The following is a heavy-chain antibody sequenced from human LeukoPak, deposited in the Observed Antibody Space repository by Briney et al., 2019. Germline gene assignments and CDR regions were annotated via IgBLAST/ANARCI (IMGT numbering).Heavy chain of an antibody. CDR2: MNPNSGNT. Sequence: GASVKVSCKASGYTFTSYDINRVRQATGQGLEWMGWMNPNSGNTGYAQKFQGRVTITRNTSISTAYMELSSLRSEDTAVYYCVLGDSSGYQTFDYWGQGTLVTVSS. CDR3: VLGDSSGYQTFDY. D-gene: IGHD3-22*01. CDR1: GYTFTSYD. J-gene: IGHJ4*02. V-gene: IGHV1-8*03.